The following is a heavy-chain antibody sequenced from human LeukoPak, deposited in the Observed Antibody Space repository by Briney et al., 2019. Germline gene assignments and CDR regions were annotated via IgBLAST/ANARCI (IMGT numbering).Heavy chain of an antibody. J-gene: IGHJ5*02. CDR3: VYDFWSGSPS. D-gene: IGHD3-3*01. CDR1: GYTFTSYY. V-gene: IGHV1-46*01. CDR2: INPSGGST. Sequence: ASVKVSCKASGYTFTSYYMHWVRRAPGQGLEWMGIINPSGGSTSYAQKFQGRVTMTRDMSTSTVYMELSSLRSEDTAVYYCVYDFWSGSPSWGQGTLVTVSS.